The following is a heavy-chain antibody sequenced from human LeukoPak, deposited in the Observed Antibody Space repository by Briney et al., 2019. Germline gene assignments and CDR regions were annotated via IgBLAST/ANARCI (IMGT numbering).Heavy chain of an antibody. J-gene: IGHJ4*02. CDR2: QRQNSGNT. CDR3: ARDMASMFRGVTQIPGN. CDR1: GYFFPSYD. D-gene: IGHD3-10*01. V-gene: IGHV1-8*01. Sequence: ASVKVSCKGCGYFFPSYDINGVRQASGRGREGVGGQRQNSGNTGYAKKFQGRVTMTTNTSINTAYMDQSSLRSEDTAVNYCARDMASMFRGVTQIPGNWGQGTLVTVSS.